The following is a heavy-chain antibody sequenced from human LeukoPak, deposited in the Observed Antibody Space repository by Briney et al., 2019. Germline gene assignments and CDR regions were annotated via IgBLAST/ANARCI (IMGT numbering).Heavy chain of an antibody. CDR1: GFTFSSYG. CDR2: IWYDGSNK. J-gene: IGHJ4*02. Sequence: GRSLRLSCAASGFTFSSYGMHWVRQAPGKGLEWVAVIWYDGSNKYYADSVKGRFTISRDNSKNTLYLQMNSLSAEDTAVYYCARDRVNWNDVGGLFGYWGQGTLVTVSS. V-gene: IGHV3-33*01. D-gene: IGHD1-1*01. CDR3: ARDRVNWNDVGGLFGY.